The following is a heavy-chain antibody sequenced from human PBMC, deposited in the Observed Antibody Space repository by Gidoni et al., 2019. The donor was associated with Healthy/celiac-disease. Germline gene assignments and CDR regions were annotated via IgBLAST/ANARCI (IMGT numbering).Heavy chain of an antibody. V-gene: IGHV3-21*01. CDR3: AIYYYGSGSYRY. D-gene: IGHD3-10*01. CDR2: ISSSSSYI. J-gene: IGHJ4*02. CDR1: GFTFSSYS. Sequence: EVQLVESGGGLVKPGGSLRLSCAASGFTFSSYSMNWVRQAPGKGLEWVSSISSSSSYIYYADSVKGRFTISRDNAKNSLYLQMNSLRAEDTAVYYCAIYYYGSGSYRYWGQGTLVTVSS.